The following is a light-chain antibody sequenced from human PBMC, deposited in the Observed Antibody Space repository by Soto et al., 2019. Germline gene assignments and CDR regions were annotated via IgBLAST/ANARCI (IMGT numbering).Light chain of an antibody. J-gene: IGLJ1*01. V-gene: IGLV2-14*01. CDR1: SSDVGGYNY. Sequence: QSALTQPASVSGSPGQSITIPCTGTSSDVGGYNYVSWYQQHPGKAPKLMIYEVSNRPSGVSNRFSGSKSGNTASLTISGLQAEDEAADYCSSYTSSSTLGVFGTGTKLTVL. CDR3: SSYTSSSTLGV. CDR2: EVS.